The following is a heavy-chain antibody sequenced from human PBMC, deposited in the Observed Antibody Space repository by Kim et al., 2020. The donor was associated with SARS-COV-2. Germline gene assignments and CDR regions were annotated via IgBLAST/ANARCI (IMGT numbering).Heavy chain of an antibody. CDR3: ARDRGSSGWGAFDI. J-gene: IGHJ3*02. CDR1: GYTFINYY. CDR2: IKPSDGTI. V-gene: IGHV1-46*01. Sequence: ASVKVSCKASGYTFINYYMHWVRQAPGQGLEWMGIIKPSDGTISYAQNLQGRVALTRDTSTNTVYLELSSLRSEDTAVYYCARDRGSSGWGAFDIWGQGT. D-gene: IGHD6-19*01.